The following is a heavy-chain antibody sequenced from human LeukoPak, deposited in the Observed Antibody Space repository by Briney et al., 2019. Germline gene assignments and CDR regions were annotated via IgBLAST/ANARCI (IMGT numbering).Heavy chain of an antibody. Sequence: PSETLSLTCAVYGGSFRGYYWSWIRQPPGKGLEWLGEINHSGSTNYNPSLKSRVTISLDTSKNQFSLKLTSVTAADTAVYYCSRGVTDTNWGQGTLVTVSS. CDR2: INHSGST. J-gene: IGHJ4*02. CDR1: GGSFRGYY. D-gene: IGHD4-23*01. CDR3: SRGVTDTN. V-gene: IGHV4-34*01.